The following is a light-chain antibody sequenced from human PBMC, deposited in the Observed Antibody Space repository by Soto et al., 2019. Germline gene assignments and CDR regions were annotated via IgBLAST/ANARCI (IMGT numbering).Light chain of an antibody. J-gene: IGKJ4*01. Sequence: DIEMTQSPSSLSASVGDRVTITCRTRQTINNYLNWYQQKPGEAPKLLIYASSTLHSGVSSRFSGSGSGTDFTLTITSLQPEDFATYYCQQYYSYPLTFGGGTKVDIK. CDR1: QTINNY. V-gene: IGKV1-39*01. CDR2: ASS. CDR3: QQYYSYPLT.